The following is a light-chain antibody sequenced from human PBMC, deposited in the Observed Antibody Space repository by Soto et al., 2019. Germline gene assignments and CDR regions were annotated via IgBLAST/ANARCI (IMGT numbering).Light chain of an antibody. Sequence: EIVLTQSPGTLSLSPGEIATLSGRASQSVSSSYLAWYQQKPGQAPRLLIYGASTRATGIPARFSGSGSGTDFTLTISSLEPEDFAVYYCQQRSNWPLTFGGGTKVDI. CDR2: GAS. CDR1: QSVSSSY. V-gene: IGKV3-11*01. J-gene: IGKJ4*01. CDR3: QQRSNWPLT.